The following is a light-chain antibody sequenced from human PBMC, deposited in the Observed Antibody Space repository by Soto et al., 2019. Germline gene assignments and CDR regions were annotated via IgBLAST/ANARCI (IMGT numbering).Light chain of an antibody. V-gene: IGKV1-12*01. J-gene: IGKJ4*01. CDR3: QQGNSFPLT. CDR1: QDISSW. Sequence: DLQMTQSPSSVSASVGDRVTITCRASQDISSWLAWFQQKPGKAPKLLIYAATSLLIGVPSRFSGHGSGTDFTLTISSLQPEDYATDYCQQGNSFPLTVGGGTKVEIK. CDR2: AAT.